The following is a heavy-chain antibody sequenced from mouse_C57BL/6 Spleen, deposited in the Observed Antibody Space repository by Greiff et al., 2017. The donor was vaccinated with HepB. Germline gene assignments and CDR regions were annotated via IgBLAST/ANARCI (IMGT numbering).Heavy chain of an antibody. Sequence: VQGVESGPGLVQPSQSLSITCTVSGFSLTSYGVHWVRQSPGKGLEWLGVIWSGGSTDYNAAFISRLSISKDNSKSQFFFKMNSLQADDTAIYYCARGSMITYYFDYWGQGTTLTVSS. CDR3: ARGSMITYYFDY. CDR1: GFSLTSYG. CDR2: IWSGGST. D-gene: IGHD2-4*01. V-gene: IGHV2-2*01. J-gene: IGHJ2*01.